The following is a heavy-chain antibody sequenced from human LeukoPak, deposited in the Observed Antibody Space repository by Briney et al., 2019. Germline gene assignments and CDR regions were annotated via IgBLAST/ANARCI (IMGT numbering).Heavy chain of an antibody. V-gene: IGHV4-59*08. D-gene: IGHD3-10*01. Sequence: SETLSLTCSVSGGSISYYYWSWIRQFPGKGLEWIGYISDGESPDYNPSLQSRVTISLDTSKNQFSLKLTSVTAADTAVYYCARHGGVVRGEGSDAFDIWGQGTMVTVSS. CDR3: ARHGGVVRGEGSDAFDI. CDR1: GGSISYYY. J-gene: IGHJ3*02. CDR2: ISDGESP.